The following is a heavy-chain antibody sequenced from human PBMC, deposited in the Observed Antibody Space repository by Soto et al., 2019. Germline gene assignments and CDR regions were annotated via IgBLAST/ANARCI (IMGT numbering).Heavy chain of an antibody. CDR1: GFTFSDYA. V-gene: IGHV3-30*18. Sequence: VQLVESGGGVVQPGRSLRLSCAASGFTFSDYAKHWVRQATGKELEWVAVVSHDGRNTHYADSVKGRFTISRDSSKNTVSLEMTSLRAEDTSVYYCAKGGRQWLVRSDFNYWGQGALVTVSS. J-gene: IGHJ4*02. CDR3: AKGGRQWLVRSDFNY. CDR2: VSHDGRNT. D-gene: IGHD6-19*01.